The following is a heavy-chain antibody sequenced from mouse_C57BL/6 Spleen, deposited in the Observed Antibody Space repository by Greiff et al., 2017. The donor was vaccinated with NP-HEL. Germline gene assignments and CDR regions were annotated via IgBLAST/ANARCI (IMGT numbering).Heavy chain of an antibody. Sequence: EVHLVESGGGLVKPGGSLKLSCAASGFTFSSYTMSWVRQTPEKRLEWVATISGGGGNTYYPDSVKGRFTISRDNAKNTVYLQMSSLRSEDTALYYCARQGALVVCFDYWGQGTPLTVSS. CDR3: ARQGALVVCFDY. CDR1: GFTFSSYT. V-gene: IGHV5-9*01. J-gene: IGHJ2*01. CDR2: ISGGGGNT.